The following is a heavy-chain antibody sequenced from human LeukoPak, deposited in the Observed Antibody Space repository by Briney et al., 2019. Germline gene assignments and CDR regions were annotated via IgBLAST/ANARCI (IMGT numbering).Heavy chain of an antibody. V-gene: IGHV4-30-2*01. CDR1: GGSISSGGYS. CDR3: ARGPPITIFGVVSGMDV. J-gene: IGHJ6*02. D-gene: IGHD3-3*01. CDR2: SYHSGST. Sequence: SETLSLTCAVSGGSISSGGYSWSWIRQPPGKGLEWIGYSYHSGSTYYNPSLKSRVTISVDRSKNQFSLKLSSVTAADTAVYYCARGPPITIFGVVSGMDVWSQGTTVTVSS.